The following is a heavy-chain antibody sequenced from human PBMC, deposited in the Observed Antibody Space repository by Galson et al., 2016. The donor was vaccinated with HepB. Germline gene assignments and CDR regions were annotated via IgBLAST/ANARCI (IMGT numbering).Heavy chain of an antibody. V-gene: IGHV3-23*01. CDR3: AKRDYSDSDGYLPLFDR. J-gene: IGHJ4*02. CDR1: GFTFNTYA. CDR2: ITGNGGTT. D-gene: IGHD3-22*01. Sequence: SLRLSCAASGFTFNTYAMSWVRQAPGKGPEWVSAITGNGGTTYYTDSVKGRFTISRDNSKNTLYRQMNSLRVDDTAVYYCAKRDYSDSDGYLPLFDRWGQGTLVTVSS.